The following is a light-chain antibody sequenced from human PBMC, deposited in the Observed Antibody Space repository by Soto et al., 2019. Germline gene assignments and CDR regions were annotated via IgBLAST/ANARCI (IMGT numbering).Light chain of an antibody. J-gene: IGKJ4*01. CDR2: DAS. CDR3: QQYDNLPLT. CDR1: QDISNY. V-gene: IGKV1-33*01. Sequence: ETQMTQSPSSLSASVGDRVTITCQASQDISNYLNWYQQKPGKAPKLLIYDASNLETGVPSRFSGSGSGTDFTFTISSLQPEDIATYYCQQYDNLPLTFGGGTKVDIK.